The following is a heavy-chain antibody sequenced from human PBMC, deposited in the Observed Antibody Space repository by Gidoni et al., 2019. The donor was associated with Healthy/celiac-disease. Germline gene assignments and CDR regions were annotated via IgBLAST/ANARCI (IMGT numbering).Heavy chain of an antibody. CDR1: GGSISSYY. CDR3: ARTTVTTGHAFDI. Sequence: QVQLQESGPGLVKPSETLSLTCTVSGGSISSYYWSWIRQPPGKGLEWIGYIYYSGSTNYNPSLKIRVTISVDTSKNQFSLKLSSVTAADTAVYYCARTTVTTGHAFDIWGQGTMVTVSS. D-gene: IGHD4-17*01. J-gene: IGHJ3*02. V-gene: IGHV4-59*01. CDR2: IYYSGST.